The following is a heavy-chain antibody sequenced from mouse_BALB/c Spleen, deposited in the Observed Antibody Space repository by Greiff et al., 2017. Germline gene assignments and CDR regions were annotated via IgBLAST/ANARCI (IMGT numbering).Heavy chain of an antibody. J-gene: IGHJ4*01. CDR1: GYSITSGYS. CDR3: ARFITTVVVSYYYAMDY. D-gene: IGHD1-1*01. CDR2: IHYSGST. Sequence: EVKLVESGPDLVKPSQSLSLTCTVTGYSITSGYSWHWIRQFPGNKLEWMGYIHYSGSTNYNPSLKSRISITRDTSKNQFFLQLNSVTTEDTATYYCARFITTVVVSYYYAMDYWGQGTSVTVSS. V-gene: IGHV3-1*02.